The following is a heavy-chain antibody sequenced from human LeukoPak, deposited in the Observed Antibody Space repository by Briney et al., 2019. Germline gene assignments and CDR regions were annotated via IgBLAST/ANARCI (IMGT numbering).Heavy chain of an antibody. CDR3: APRAPAGDY. V-gene: IGHV3-23*01. CDR1: GFTFSRYS. J-gene: IGHJ4*02. Sequence: GGSLRLSCAASGFTFSRYSMSWVRQAPGKGREWGSAISGSGGSTYYADSVTGRFTIHRDHPKNTLYLQMNSLRGEDTAVYCCAPRAPAGDYWGQGTLVTVSS. CDR2: ISGSGGST.